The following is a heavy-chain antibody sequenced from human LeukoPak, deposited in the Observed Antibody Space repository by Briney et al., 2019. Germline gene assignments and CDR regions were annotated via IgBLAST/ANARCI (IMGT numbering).Heavy chain of an antibody. CDR1: GGSISSGDYI. V-gene: IGHV4-30-4*01. Sequence: SQTLSLTCTVSGGSISSGDYIWTWIRQPPGKGLEWIGRMHYGGSPSYNPPLQSRVTISADTSKNQFSLSLYSVTAADTAVYYCTRGLPSDKIDYWGQGTLVAVSS. CDR2: MHYGGSP. J-gene: IGHJ4*02. CDR3: TRGLPSDKIDY. D-gene: IGHD2-15*01.